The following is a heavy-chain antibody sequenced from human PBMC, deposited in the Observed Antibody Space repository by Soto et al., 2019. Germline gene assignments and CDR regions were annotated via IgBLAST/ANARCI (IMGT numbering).Heavy chain of an antibody. CDR1: GFTFSSYG. V-gene: IGHV3-33*01. CDR2: IWYDGSNK. D-gene: IGHD6-13*01. Sequence: QVQLVESGGGVVQPGRSLRLSCAASGFTFSSYGMHWVRQAPGKGLEWVAVIWYDGSNKYYADSVKGRFTISRDNSKNTLYLQMNSLRAEDTAVYYCARDPGMGHQLVYFDYWGQGTLVTVSS. J-gene: IGHJ4*02. CDR3: ARDPGMGHQLVYFDY.